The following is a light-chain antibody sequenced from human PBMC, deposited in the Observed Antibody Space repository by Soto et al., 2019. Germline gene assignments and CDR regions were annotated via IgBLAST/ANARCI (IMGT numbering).Light chain of an antibody. J-gene: IGLJ1*01. V-gene: IGLV1-44*01. Sequence: QSALTQPPSASGTPGQRITISCSGNSSEIGRNTVNWYQQLPGTAPKLLIYSHNQRPSGVPDRFSGSKSGTTASLAISGLQSEDEADYYCASWDDNVNPFYVFGTGTKVTVL. CDR3: ASWDDNVNPFYV. CDR2: SHN. CDR1: SSEIGRNT.